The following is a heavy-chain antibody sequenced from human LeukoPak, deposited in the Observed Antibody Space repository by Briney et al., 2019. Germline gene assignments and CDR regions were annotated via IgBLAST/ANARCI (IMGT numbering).Heavy chain of an antibody. V-gene: IGHV3-30*04. CDR3: ARGGSGKYYYDSSGVVY. CDR1: GFTFSSYA. D-gene: IGHD3-22*01. Sequence: PGRSLRLSCAASGFTFSSYAMHWVRQAPGKGLEWVAVISYDGSNKYYADSVKGRFTISRDNSKNTLYLQMISLRAEDTAVYYCARGGSGKYYYDSSGVVYWGQGILVTVSS. CDR2: ISYDGSNK. J-gene: IGHJ4*02.